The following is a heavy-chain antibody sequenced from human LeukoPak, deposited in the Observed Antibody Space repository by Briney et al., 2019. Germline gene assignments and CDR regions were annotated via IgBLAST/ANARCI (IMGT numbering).Heavy chain of an antibody. CDR2: IKQDGSEK. Sequence: PGGSLRLSCAASGFTFSSYWMSWVRQAPGKGLEWVANIKQDGSEKYYVDSVKGRFTISRDNAKNSLYLQMNSLRAEDTAVYYCARDSSGYPYYYYMDVWGKGTTVTVSS. D-gene: IGHD3-22*01. CDR3: ARDSSGYPYYYYMDV. CDR1: GFTFSSYW. V-gene: IGHV3-7*01. J-gene: IGHJ6*03.